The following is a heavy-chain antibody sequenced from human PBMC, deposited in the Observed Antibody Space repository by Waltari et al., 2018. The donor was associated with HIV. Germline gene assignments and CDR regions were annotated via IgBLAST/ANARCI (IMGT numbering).Heavy chain of an antibody. D-gene: IGHD4-17*01. J-gene: IGHJ4*02. CDR2: SRNKANSFST. CDR3: TRSVTSVGNFDY. CDR1: GLPFGDDC. V-gene: IGHV3-72*01. Sequence: EVQLVESGGGLVQPGGSLRLSCATSGLPFGDDCLDWVSQAPGKGLEWIARSRNKANSFSTEYAASVKGRFSLSRDDSKNSLYLQMNSLKAEDTAVYFCTRSVTSVGNFDYWGQGTLVTVSS.